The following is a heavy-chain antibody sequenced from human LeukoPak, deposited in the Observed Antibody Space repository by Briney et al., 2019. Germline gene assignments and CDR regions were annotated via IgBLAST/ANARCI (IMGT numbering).Heavy chain of an antibody. Sequence: PSETLSLTCAVSGASISSDKWWSWVRQPPGKGLEWIGEINHSGNTNYSPSLKSRVTMSTDKSKNEFSLRLTSVTAADTAVYYCARAGVWLPAVWGQRTLDSVSS. CDR3: ARAGVWLPAV. CDR2: INHSGNT. V-gene: IGHV4-4*02. CDR1: GASISSDKW. D-gene: IGHD3-9*01. J-gene: IGHJ4*02.